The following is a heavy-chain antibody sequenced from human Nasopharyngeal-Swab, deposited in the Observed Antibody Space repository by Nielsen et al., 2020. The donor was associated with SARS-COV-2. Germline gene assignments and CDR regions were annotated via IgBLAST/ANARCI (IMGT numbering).Heavy chain of an antibody. CDR2: ISSSSSYI. D-gene: IGHD2-2*01. CDR3: ARGQYCSSTSCYARGYYYYYGMDV. J-gene: IGHJ6*02. V-gene: IGHV3-21*01. Sequence: GASLKISCAASGFTFSSYSMTWVRQAPGKGLGSVSSISSSSSYIYYADSVKGRFTISRDNAKNSLYLQMNSLSAEDTAVYYCARGQYCSSTSCYARGYYYYYGMDVWGQGTTVTVSS. CDR1: GFTFSSYS.